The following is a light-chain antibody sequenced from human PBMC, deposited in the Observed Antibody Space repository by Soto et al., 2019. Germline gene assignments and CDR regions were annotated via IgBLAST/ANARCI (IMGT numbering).Light chain of an antibody. CDR2: WAS. CDR3: QQYYSPPRNI. CDR1: QSILYSSNNKNL. V-gene: IGKV4-1*01. Sequence: DIVMTQSPEYLAVSLGERATINCRSSQSILYSSNNKNLIAWYQQKPGQPPKLLIYWASTRQSGVPDRFSGRGSGKYFPPTISSLQAKVGPVYYCQQYYSPPRNIFGQGTRRGIK. J-gene: IGKJ2*01.